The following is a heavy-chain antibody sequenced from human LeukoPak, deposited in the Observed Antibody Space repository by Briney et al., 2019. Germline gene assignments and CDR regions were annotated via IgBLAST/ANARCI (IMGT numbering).Heavy chain of an antibody. V-gene: IGHV3-21*01. Sequence: SGGSLRLSCAASGFTFSSYSMNWVRQAPGKGLEWVSSISSSSSYIYYADSVKGRFTISRDNAKNSLYLQMNSLRAEDTAVYYCVRDLTYYDFWSGYPASHSYAFDIWGQGTMVTVSS. CDR1: GFTFSSYS. CDR2: ISSSSSYI. CDR3: VRDLTYYDFWSGYPASHSYAFDI. D-gene: IGHD3-3*01. J-gene: IGHJ3*02.